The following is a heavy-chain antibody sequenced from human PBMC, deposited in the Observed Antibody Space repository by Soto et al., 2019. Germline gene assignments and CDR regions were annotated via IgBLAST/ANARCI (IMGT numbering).Heavy chain of an antibody. D-gene: IGHD3-10*02. CDR1: GGSISSGGYS. Sequence: RSLTCAVSGGSISSGGYSWSWIRQPPGKGLEWIGYIYHSGSTYYNPSLKSRVTISVDRSKNQFSLKLSSVTAADTAVYYCARGHRPVVRGVTLSTLGNWFDPWGQGTLVTVSS. CDR2: IYHSGST. CDR3: ARGHRPVVRGVTLSTLGNWFDP. J-gene: IGHJ5*02. V-gene: IGHV4-30-2*01.